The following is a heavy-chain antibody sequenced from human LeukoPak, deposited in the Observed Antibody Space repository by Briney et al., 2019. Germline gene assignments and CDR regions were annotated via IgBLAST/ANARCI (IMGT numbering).Heavy chain of an antibody. Sequence: SETLSLTCTVSGGSITGYYWNWIRQPAGQGLEWLGRVYSSGVGNYNPSLTSRVTMSVDTSKNQFSLKLTSLTAADTAVYYCAREEFLHEIDSSGYFVYWGQGSLVTVSS. D-gene: IGHD3-22*01. CDR1: GGSITGYY. CDR2: VYSSGVG. CDR3: AREEFLHEIDSSGYFVY. J-gene: IGHJ4*02. V-gene: IGHV4-4*07.